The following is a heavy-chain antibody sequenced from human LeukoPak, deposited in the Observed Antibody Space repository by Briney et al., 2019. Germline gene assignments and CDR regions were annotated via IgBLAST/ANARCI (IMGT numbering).Heavy chain of an antibody. CDR3: ARCHSTSSGDY. J-gene: IGHJ4*02. CDR1: GFTFSSYW. D-gene: IGHD6-6*01. V-gene: IGHV3-7*05. Sequence: GGSLRLSRAASGFTFSSYWMSWVRQAPGKGLEWVANIQQGGSEKYYADSVKGRFTISRDNAKNSLFLQINSLRAKDTAVYYCARCHSTSSGDYWGQGTRVTVSS. CDR2: IQQGGSEK.